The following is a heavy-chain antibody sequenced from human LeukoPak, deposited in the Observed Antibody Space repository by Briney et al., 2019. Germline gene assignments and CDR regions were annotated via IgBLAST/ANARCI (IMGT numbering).Heavy chain of an antibody. J-gene: IGHJ5*02. CDR1: GFTFSSYW. D-gene: IGHD2-2*02. CDR3: ARFVVVPAAILDP. V-gene: IGHV3-7*01. CDR2: IKQDGSEK. Sequence: GGSLRLSCAASGFTFSSYWMSWVRQAPGKGLEWVANIKQDGSEKYYVDSVKGRFTISRDNAKNSLYLQMNSLRAEDTAVYYCARFVVVPAAILDPWGQGTLVTVSS.